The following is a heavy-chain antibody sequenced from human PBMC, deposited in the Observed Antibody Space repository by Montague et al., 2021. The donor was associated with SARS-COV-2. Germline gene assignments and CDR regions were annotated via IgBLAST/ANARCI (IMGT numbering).Heavy chain of an antibody. CDR3: AGVSSNWFDP. Sequence: SLRLSCAASGFTFSDYFMSWIRQAPGKGLEWVSYISSTSSYTNYADSVKGRFTISRDNAKNSLYLQMNSLRAEDTAVYYCAGVSSNWFDPWGQGTLVTVSS. CDR1: GFTFSDYF. CDR2: ISSTSSYT. V-gene: IGHV3-11*05. J-gene: IGHJ5*02.